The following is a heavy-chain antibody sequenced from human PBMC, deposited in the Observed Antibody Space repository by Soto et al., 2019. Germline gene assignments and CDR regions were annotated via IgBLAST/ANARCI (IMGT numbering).Heavy chain of an antibody. CDR1: GFTFSSYW. Sequence: EVQLVESGGDLVQPGGSLRLSCVASGFTFSSYWIHWVRQAPGKGLVWVSRINGDGCTTNYADSVKGRLTISRDNAKHTVYLQVNSLAAEDTAVYYCTRGSSGYYYMDVWGRGTPLTV. CDR2: INGDGCTT. V-gene: IGHV3-74*01. J-gene: IGHJ6*03. D-gene: IGHD6-25*01. CDR3: TRGSSGYYYMDV.